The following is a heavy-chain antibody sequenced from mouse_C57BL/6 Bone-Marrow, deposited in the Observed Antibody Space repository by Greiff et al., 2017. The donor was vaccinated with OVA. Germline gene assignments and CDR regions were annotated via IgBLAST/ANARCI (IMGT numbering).Heavy chain of an antibody. CDR1: GFSLTSYA. J-gene: IGHJ3*01. D-gene: IGHD1-1*01. Sequence: QVQLQQSGPGLVAPSQSLSITCTVSGFSLTSYAISWVRQPPGKGLEWLGVIWTGGGTNYNSALKSRLSISKDNSKSQVFLKMNSLQTDDTARYYCARNGGHITTEVATPFAYWGQGTLVTVSA. CDR3: ARNGGHITTEVATPFAY. V-gene: IGHV2-9-1*01. CDR2: IWTGGGT.